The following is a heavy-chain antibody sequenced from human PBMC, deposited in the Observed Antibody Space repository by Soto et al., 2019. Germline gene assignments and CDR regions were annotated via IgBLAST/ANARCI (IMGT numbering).Heavy chain of an antibody. V-gene: IGHV3-23*01. J-gene: IGHJ3*01. CDR3: TKDPEIWFGLFDV. CDR1: GFTFSAYG. Sequence: QPGWSLRLSCEASGFTFSAYGMSWVRQAPGKGLEWVSAIDGSGINTYYADSVKGRFTISRDKSKNTLYLQMSGLRAEDTALYYCTKDPEIWFGLFDVWGRGTMVNVAS. CDR2: IDGSGINT. D-gene: IGHD3-10*01.